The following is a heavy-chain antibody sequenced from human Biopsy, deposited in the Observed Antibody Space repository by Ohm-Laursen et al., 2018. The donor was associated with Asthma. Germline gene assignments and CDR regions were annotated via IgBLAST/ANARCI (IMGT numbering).Heavy chain of an antibody. J-gene: IGHJ3*02. CDR1: GFVFSQCG. Sequence: SLRLSCAASGFVFSQCGMHWVRQGPGKGLEWVALVSSDGHNKYYEDSVKGRFTISRDNSRKKLYLQINRLTVEDSAVYFCARQSGQDYGDSSGFDIWGQGTKVAVSA. CDR2: VSSDGHNK. D-gene: IGHD3-22*01. V-gene: IGHV3-30*03. CDR3: ARQSGQDYGDSSGFDI.